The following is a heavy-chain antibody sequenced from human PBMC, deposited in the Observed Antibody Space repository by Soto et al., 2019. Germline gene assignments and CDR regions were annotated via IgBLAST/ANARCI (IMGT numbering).Heavy chain of an antibody. CDR2: ISAYNGNT. CDR1: GYTLTSYG. V-gene: IGHV1-18*01. Sequence: ASVTVSCKAAGYTLTSYGISWVRQAPGQGLEWMGWISAYNGNTTYAQTLQGSVTTTTDTSTSTAYMELRSLISDDTAVYYCSTNPSPYTPQPPPSDYWGQGTLVTVSS. J-gene: IGHJ4*02. D-gene: IGHD1-1*01. CDR3: STNPSPYTPQPPPSDY.